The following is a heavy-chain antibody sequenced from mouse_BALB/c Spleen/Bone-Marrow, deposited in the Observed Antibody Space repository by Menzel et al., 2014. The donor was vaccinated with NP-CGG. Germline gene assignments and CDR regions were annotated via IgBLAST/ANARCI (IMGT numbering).Heavy chain of an antibody. CDR3: ARFYYYGSSYYLDY. Sequence: QVQLQQSGAELMKPGASVKIPCKATGYTFSSYWIEWVKQRPGHGLEWIGEILPGSGSTNYNEKFKGKATFTADTSSNPAYMQLSSLTSEDPAVYYCARFYYYGSSYYLDYWGQGTTLTVSS. D-gene: IGHD1-1*01. CDR2: ILPGSGST. CDR1: GYTFSSYW. V-gene: IGHV1-9*01. J-gene: IGHJ2*01.